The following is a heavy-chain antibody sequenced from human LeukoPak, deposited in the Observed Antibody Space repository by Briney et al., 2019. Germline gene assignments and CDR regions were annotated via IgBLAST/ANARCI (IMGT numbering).Heavy chain of an antibody. D-gene: IGHD3-22*01. CDR2: INPNSGGT. Sequence: ASVKVSCKASGYTFTGYYMHWVRQAPGQGLEWMGWINPNSGGTNYAQKFQGRVTMTRDTSISTAYMELSRLRSDDTAVYYCARDSSGYYALYYYYYYMDVWGKGTTVTVSS. CDR3: ARDSSGYYALYYYYYYMDV. CDR1: GYTFTGYY. J-gene: IGHJ6*03. V-gene: IGHV1-2*02.